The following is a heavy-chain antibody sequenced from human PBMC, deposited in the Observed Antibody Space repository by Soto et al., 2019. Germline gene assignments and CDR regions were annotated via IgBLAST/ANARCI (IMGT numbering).Heavy chain of an antibody. Sequence: QVQLVESGGGVVQPGRSLRLSCAASGFTFSSYGMHWVRQAPGKGLEWVAVISYDGSNKYYADSVKGRFTISRDNSKNTLYLQMNSLRAEDTAVYYCAKDYGGTQQYWGQGTLVTVSS. CDR3: AKDYGGTQQY. J-gene: IGHJ4*02. CDR2: ISYDGSNK. D-gene: IGHD1-26*01. V-gene: IGHV3-30*18. CDR1: GFTFSSYG.